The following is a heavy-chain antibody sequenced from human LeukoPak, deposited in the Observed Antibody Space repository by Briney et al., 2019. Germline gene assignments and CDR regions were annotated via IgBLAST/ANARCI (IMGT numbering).Heavy chain of an antibody. Sequence: GGSLRLSCAASGFTFSSYAMSWVRQAPGRGLEWVSAISGSGGSTYYADSVKGRFTISRDNSKNTLYLQMNSLRAEDTAVYYCAKPQPGYDFWSGSDYFDYWGQGTLVTVSS. V-gene: IGHV3-23*01. CDR1: GFTFSSYA. CDR3: AKPQPGYDFWSGSDYFDY. CDR2: ISGSGGST. J-gene: IGHJ4*02. D-gene: IGHD3-3*01.